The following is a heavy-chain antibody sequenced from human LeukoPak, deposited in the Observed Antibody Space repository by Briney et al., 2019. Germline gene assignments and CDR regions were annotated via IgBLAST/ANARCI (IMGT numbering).Heavy chain of an antibody. J-gene: IGHJ6*04. CDR1: GGTFSSYA. Sequence: SVKVSFKASGGTFSSYAISWVRQAPGQGLEWMGGIIPIFGTANYAQKFQGRVTITADESTSTAYMELSSLRSEDTAVYYCARDPVRGYSYGYYGMDVWGKGTTVTVSS. CDR3: ARDPVRGYSYGYYGMDV. D-gene: IGHD5-18*01. V-gene: IGHV1-69*13. CDR2: IIPIFGTA.